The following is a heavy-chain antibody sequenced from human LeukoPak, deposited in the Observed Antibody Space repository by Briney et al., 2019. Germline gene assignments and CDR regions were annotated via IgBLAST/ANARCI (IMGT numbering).Heavy chain of an antibody. CDR1: GYTFTGYY. CDR3: ARGREQDSGSDLDY. V-gene: IGHV1-2*02. J-gene: IGHJ4*02. D-gene: IGHD1-26*01. Sequence: ASVKVSCKASGYTFTGYYMHWVRQAPGQGLEWMGWINPNSGGTNYAQKFQGRVTMTTDTSTSTAYMELRSLRSDDTAVYYCARGREQDSGSDLDYWGQGTLVTVSS. CDR2: INPNSGGT.